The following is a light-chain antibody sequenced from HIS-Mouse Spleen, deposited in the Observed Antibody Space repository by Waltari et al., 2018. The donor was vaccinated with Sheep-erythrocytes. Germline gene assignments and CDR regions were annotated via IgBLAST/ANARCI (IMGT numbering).Light chain of an antibody. CDR3: CSYAGSYNHV. V-gene: IGLV2-11*01. CDR2: DVS. CDR1: SSDVGGYNY. J-gene: IGLJ1*01. Sequence: QSALTQPRSVSGSPGQSATISCTGTSSDVGGYNYVPWYQQHPGKAPKLMIYDVSKRPSGVPDRFSGSKSGNTASLTISGLQAEDEADYYCCSYAGSYNHVFATGTKVTVL.